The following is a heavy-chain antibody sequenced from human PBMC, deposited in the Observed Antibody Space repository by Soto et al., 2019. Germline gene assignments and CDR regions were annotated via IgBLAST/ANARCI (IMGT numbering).Heavy chain of an antibody. D-gene: IGHD3-10*01. J-gene: IGHJ5*02. CDR3: AATTGSGSYSNAPHFDP. Sequence: QLQLQESGPGLVKPSETLSLTCTVSGGSISSSSYYWGWIRQPPGKGLEWIGSIYYSGSTYYNPSLMSRVTIPVDTSQNQFSLKLSSVTAADTAVYYCAATTGSGSYSNAPHFDPWGPGTLVTVSS. CDR1: GGSISSSSYY. V-gene: IGHV4-39*01. CDR2: IYYSGST.